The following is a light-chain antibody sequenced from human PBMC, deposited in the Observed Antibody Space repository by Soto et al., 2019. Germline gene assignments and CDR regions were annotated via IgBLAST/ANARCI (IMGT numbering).Light chain of an antibody. J-gene: IGLJ1*01. CDR1: TGTVTSGHY. CDR2: DTV. Sequence: QAVVTQEPPLTVSLGGTVTLTCGSSTGTVTSGHYPYWIQQKPGQAPRTLIYDTVKKHSWTPARFAGSLLGGKAALTLSGAQPEDEADYYCLLSYNGPYVFGPGTQVTVL. CDR3: LLSYNGPYV. V-gene: IGLV7-46*01.